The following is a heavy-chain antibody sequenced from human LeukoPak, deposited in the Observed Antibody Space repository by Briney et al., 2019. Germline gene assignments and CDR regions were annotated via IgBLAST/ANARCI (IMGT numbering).Heavy chain of an antibody. CDR2: IYYSGST. J-gene: IGHJ2*01. Sequence: SETLSLTCTVSGGSISSYYWNWIRQPPGKGLEWIEYIYYSGSTNYNPSLKSRVTISVDTSKNQFSLKLSSVTAADTAVYYCARDDYGEYGYFDLWGRGTLVTVSS. CDR1: GGSISSYY. CDR3: ARDDYGEYGYFDL. D-gene: IGHD4-17*01. V-gene: IGHV4-59*01.